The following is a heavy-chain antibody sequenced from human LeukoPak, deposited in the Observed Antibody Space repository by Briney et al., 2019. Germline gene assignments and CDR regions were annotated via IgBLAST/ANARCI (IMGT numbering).Heavy chain of an antibody. CDR3: ASSLIVGATDNWFDP. Sequence: PSETLSLTCTVSGGSISSSSYYWGWIRQPPGKGLEWIGSIYYSGSTYCNPSLKSRVTISVDTSKNQFSLKLSSVTAADTAVYYCASSLIVGATDNWFDPWGQGTLVTVSS. CDR2: IYYSGST. CDR1: GGSISSSSYY. J-gene: IGHJ5*02. D-gene: IGHD1-26*01. V-gene: IGHV4-39*07.